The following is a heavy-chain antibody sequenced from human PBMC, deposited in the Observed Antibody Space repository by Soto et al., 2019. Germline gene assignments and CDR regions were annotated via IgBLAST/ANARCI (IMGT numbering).Heavy chain of an antibody. Sequence: QVQLVESGGGVVQPGRSLRLSCAASGFTFSSYGMHWVRQAPGKGLEWVAVIWYDGSNKYYADSVKGRFTTSRDNSKKTQDLQMNRPRARDTAVYYCARDCAGYSSGWYQRGGFDYWGQGTLVTVSS. J-gene: IGHJ4*02. CDR1: GFTFSSYG. CDR2: IWYDGSNK. CDR3: ARDCAGYSSGWYQRGGFDY. V-gene: IGHV3-33*01. D-gene: IGHD6-19*01.